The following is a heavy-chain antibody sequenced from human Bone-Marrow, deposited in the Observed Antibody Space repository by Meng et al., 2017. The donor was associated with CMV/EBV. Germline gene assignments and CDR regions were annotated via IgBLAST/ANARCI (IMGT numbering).Heavy chain of an antibody. V-gene: IGHV3-23*01. J-gene: IGHJ4*02. CDR1: GFTFSSYA. CDR3: PKLLSIAAPIGDYYFDY. D-gene: IGHD6-13*01. Sequence: GESLKISCAASGFTFSSYAMSWVRQAPGKGLEWVSAISGSGGSTYYADSVKGRFTISRDNSKNTLYLQMNSLRAEDTAVYYCPKLLSIAAPIGDYYFDYWGQGTLVTVSS. CDR2: ISGSGGST.